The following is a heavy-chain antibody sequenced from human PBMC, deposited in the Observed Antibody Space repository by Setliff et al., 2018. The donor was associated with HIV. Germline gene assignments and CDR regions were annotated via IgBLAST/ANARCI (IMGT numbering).Heavy chain of an antibody. CDR2: INQDGSHK. Sequence: PGGSLRLSCAASGFTFNNYWIIWVRQAPGKGLEWVANINQDGSHKYYVDSVKGRFTISRDNAKNSLYLQMNSLRADDTAVYFCARPTNIDTLYYGSQTFYMYYYGLDVWGQGTTVTVSS. CDR1: GFTFNNYW. CDR3: ARPTNIDTLYYGSQTFYMYYYGLDV. J-gene: IGHJ6*02. V-gene: IGHV3-7*01. D-gene: IGHD1-26*01.